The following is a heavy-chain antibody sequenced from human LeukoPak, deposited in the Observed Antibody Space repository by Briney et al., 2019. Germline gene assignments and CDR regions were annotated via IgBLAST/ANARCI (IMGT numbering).Heavy chain of an antibody. Sequence: GGSLRLSCAASGFTFSDYYMSWIRQAPGKGLERVSYISSSGSTIYYADSVKGRFIISRDNAKNSLYLQMNSLRAEDTAVYYCTTSAGTTSIYYYYYMDVWGKGTTVTVSS. CDR1: GFTFSDYY. CDR2: ISSSGSTI. D-gene: IGHD1-1*01. J-gene: IGHJ6*03. V-gene: IGHV3-11*01. CDR3: TTSAGTTSIYYYYYMDV.